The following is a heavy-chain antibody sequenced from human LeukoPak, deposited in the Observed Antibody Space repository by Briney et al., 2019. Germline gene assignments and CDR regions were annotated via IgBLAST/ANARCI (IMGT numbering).Heavy chain of an antibody. J-gene: IGHJ4*02. D-gene: IGHD2-2*01. V-gene: IGHV3-9*01. Sequence: SLRLSCAASGFTFDDYAMHWVRQAPGKGLEWVSGISWNSGSIGYADSVKGRFTISRDNAKNSLYLQMNSLRAEDTALYYCAKAPGPVPAASNFDYWGQGTLVTVSS. CDR2: ISWNSGSI. CDR1: GFTFDDYA. CDR3: AKAPGPVPAASNFDY.